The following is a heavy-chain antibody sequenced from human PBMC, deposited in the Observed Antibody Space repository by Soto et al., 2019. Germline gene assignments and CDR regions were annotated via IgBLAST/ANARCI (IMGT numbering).Heavy chain of an antibody. CDR2: ISGSGGST. D-gene: IGHD3-10*01. Sequence: EVQLLESGGCLVQPGGSLRLSCAASGFTFSSYAMSWVRQAPGKGLEWVSAISGSGGSTYYADSVKGRFTISRDNSKNTLYLQMNSLRAEDTAVYYCAKDMVRGVITGGGFDYWGQGTLVTVSS. V-gene: IGHV3-23*01. J-gene: IGHJ4*02. CDR3: AKDMVRGVITGGGFDY. CDR1: GFTFSSYA.